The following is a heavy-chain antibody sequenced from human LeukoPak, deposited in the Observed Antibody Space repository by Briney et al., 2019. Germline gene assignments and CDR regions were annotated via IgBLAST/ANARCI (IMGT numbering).Heavy chain of an antibody. CDR2: IYYSGST. CDR3: AREGYDSSGYYYVGY. J-gene: IGHJ4*02. CDR1: GGSISSGGYY. Sequence: PSETLSLTCTVSGGSISSGGYYWSWIRQHPGKGLEWIGYIYYSGSTYYNPSLKSRVTISVDTSKNQFSLKLSSVTAADTAVYYCAREGYDSSGYYYVGYWGQGTLVTVSS. D-gene: IGHD3-22*01. V-gene: IGHV4-31*03.